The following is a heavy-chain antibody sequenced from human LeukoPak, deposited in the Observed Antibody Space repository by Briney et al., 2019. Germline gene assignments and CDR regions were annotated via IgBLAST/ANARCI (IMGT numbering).Heavy chain of an antibody. CDR1: GFTFSSYG. CDR2: IRYDGSNK. CDR3: ARTPLRFWYYFDY. D-gene: IGHD3-3*01. Sequence: GGPLRLSCAASGFTFSSYGMHWVRQAPGKGLEWVAFIRYDGSNKYYADSVKGRFTISRDNSKNTLYLQMNSLRAEDTAVYYCARTPLRFWYYFDYWGQGTLVTVSS. J-gene: IGHJ4*02. V-gene: IGHV3-30*02.